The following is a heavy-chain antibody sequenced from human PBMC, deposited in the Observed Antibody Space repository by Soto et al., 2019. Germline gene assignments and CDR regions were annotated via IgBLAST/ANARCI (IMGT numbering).Heavy chain of an antibody. J-gene: IGHJ6*02. V-gene: IGHV4-39*01. CDR3: ARGRTKVTTFVTYYYGMDV. Sequence: SETLSLTCTVSGGSISSSSYYWGWIRQPPGKGLEWIGSIYYSGSTYYNPSLKSRVTISVDTPKNQFSLKLSSVTAADTAVYYCARGRTKVTTFVTYYYGMDVWGQGTTVTVSS. CDR1: GGSISSSSYY. D-gene: IGHD4-17*01. CDR2: IYYSGST.